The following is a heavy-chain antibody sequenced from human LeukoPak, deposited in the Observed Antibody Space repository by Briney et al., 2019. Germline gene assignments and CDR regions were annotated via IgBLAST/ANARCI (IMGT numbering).Heavy chain of an antibody. Sequence: PGGSLRLSCAASGFTFRRYAMQWVRQAPGKGLEGVSYISYNSGTIFYADSVKGRFTISRDNAKDSLYLQMSSLRDEDTAVYYCARDSGYSYADDYWGQGTLVTVSS. V-gene: IGHV3-48*02. CDR2: ISYNSGTI. CDR3: ARDSGYSYADDY. D-gene: IGHD5-18*01. J-gene: IGHJ4*02. CDR1: GFTFRRYA.